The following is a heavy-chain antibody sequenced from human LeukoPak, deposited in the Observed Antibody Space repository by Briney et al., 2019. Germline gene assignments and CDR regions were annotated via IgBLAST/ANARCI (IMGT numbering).Heavy chain of an antibody. V-gene: IGHV3-23*01. CDR2: ISGSGGST. CDR3: AKVPDYGDYYGLNYYYGMDV. J-gene: IGHJ6*02. D-gene: IGHD4-17*01. Sequence: GGSLRLSCAASGFTFSSYAMSWVRQAPGKGLEWVSAISGSGGSTYYADSVKGRFTISRDNSKNTLYLQMNSLSAEDTAVYYCAKVPDYGDYYGLNYYYGMDVWGQGTTVTVSS. CDR1: GFTFSSYA.